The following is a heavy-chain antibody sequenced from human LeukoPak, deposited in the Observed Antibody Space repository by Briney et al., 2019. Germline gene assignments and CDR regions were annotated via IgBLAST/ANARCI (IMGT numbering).Heavy chain of an antibody. V-gene: IGHV1-69*13. CDR1: GGTFSSYG. Sequence: ASVKVSCKASGGTFSSYGISWVRQAPGQGLEWMGGIIPMFGPADYAQKFQGRVTITADESTSTVYMELSSLRSEDTAVYYCARGSSDSSGYYYEPFQHWGQGTLVTVSS. CDR3: ARGSSDSSGYYYEPFQH. J-gene: IGHJ1*01. D-gene: IGHD3-22*01. CDR2: IIPMFGPA.